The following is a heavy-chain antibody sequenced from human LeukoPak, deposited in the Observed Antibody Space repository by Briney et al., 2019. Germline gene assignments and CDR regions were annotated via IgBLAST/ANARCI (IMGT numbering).Heavy chain of an antibody. CDR1: GGSISSSSYY. D-gene: IGHD5-18*01. CDR3: ARGAEYSYGYYFDY. Sequence: PSETLSLTCTVSGGSISSSSYYWGWIRQPPGKGLEWIGSIYYSGSTYYNPSLKSRVTISVDTSKNQFSLKLSSVTAADTAVYYCARGAEYSYGYYFDYWGQGTLVTVSS. V-gene: IGHV4-39*01. CDR2: IYYSGST. J-gene: IGHJ4*02.